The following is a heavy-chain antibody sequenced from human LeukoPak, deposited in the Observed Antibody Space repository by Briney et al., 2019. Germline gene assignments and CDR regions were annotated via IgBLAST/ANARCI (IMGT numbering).Heavy chain of an antibody. CDR3: ARNYYDSSAYYYFDY. Sequence: PGGSLRLSCAASGFTFSSYSMNWVRQAPGKGLEWVSLIYSGGGTYYADSVKGRFTISRDNSKNTLYLQMNSLRAEDTAVYYCARNYYDSSAYYYFDYWGQGTLVTVSS. CDR2: IYSGGGT. V-gene: IGHV3-66*01. CDR1: GFTFSSYS. D-gene: IGHD3-22*01. J-gene: IGHJ4*02.